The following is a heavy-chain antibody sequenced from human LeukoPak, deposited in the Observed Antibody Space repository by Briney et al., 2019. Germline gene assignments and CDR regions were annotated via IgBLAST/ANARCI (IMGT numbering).Heavy chain of an antibody. V-gene: IGHV3-53*01. CDR1: GFTVSSNY. D-gene: IGHD3-3*01. CDR3: ARSSGYPYGMDV. Sequence: PGGSLRLSCAASGFTVSSNYMSWVRQAPGKGLDWVSVIYSGGSTYYADSVKGRFTISRDNSKNTLYLQMNSLRAEDTAVYYCARSSGYPYGMDVWGQGTTVTVSS. J-gene: IGHJ6*02. CDR2: IYSGGST.